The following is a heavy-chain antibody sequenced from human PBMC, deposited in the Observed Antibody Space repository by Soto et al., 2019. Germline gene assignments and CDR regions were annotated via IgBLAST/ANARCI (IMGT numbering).Heavy chain of an antibody. CDR2: IIPILGIA. D-gene: IGHD5-12*01. J-gene: IGHJ4*02. V-gene: IGHV1-69*10. CDR1: GGTFSSYA. Sequence: ASVKVSCKASGGTFSSYAISWVRQAPGQGLEWMGGIIPILGIANYAQKFQGRVTITADKSTSTAYMELSSLRSDDTAVYYCARVAKGDGYNSGDYWGQGTLVTVSS. CDR3: ARVAKGDGYNSGDY.